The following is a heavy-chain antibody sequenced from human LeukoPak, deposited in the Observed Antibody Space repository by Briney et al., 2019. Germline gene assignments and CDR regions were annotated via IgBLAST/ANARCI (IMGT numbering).Heavy chain of an antibody. J-gene: IGHJ4*02. CDR2: ISYDGSNK. Sequence: GALRLSCLDSGFTFIRYGMDRGGQAPGKGGGGGGVISYDGSNKYYADSVKGRFTISRDNSKNTLYLQMNSLRAEDTAVYYCARGDFREDLVVDYWGQGTLVTVSS. D-gene: IGHD3-3*01. CDR3: ARGDFREDLVVDY. CDR1: GFTFIRYG. V-gene: IGHV3-30-3*01.